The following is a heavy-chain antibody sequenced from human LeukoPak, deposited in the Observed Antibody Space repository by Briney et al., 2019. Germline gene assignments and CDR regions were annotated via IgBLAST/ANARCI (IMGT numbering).Heavy chain of an antibody. V-gene: IGHV3-23*01. J-gene: IGHJ4*02. CDR3: ARGRGLPGPLDY. Sequence: GGTLRLSCAASGFTFSTYGMNWVRQAPGKGLEWVSGISPSGDITYYADSVMGRFSISRDNPKSTVSLQMSSLRAEDTAVYYCARGRGLPGPLDYWGQGTLVTVSS. D-gene: IGHD3-10*01. CDR2: ISPSGDIT. CDR1: GFTFSTYG.